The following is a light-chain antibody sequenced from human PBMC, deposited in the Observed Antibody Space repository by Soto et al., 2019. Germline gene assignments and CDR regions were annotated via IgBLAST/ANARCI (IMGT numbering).Light chain of an antibody. Sequence: EIVMTQSPATLSVSPGERATLSCRASQSVNSNLAWYRQKPGQAPRLLISDASTRATGVPARFSGSGSGTEFTLTISSLQSEGSAIYCCQEYSFWPHVTFRGATKVEIK. J-gene: IGKJ4*01. CDR1: QSVNSN. CDR2: DAS. CDR3: QEYSFWPHVT. V-gene: IGKV3-15*01.